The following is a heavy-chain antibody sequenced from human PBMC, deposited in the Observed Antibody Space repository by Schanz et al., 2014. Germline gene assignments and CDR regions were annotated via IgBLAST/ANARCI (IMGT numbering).Heavy chain of an antibody. CDR3: AREKRRTEVVLDH. V-gene: IGHV3-48*01. CDR1: GFTFNSYS. CDR2: ISSTSSSK. Sequence: EVHLVESGGGLGQRGGSLIVSCEGSGFTFNSYSMNWVRQAPGKGLEWISYISSTSSSKDYADSVKGRFSISRDNAKNSLYLQMNSLRAEDTAVYYCAREKRRTEVVLDHWGQGTLVTVSS. J-gene: IGHJ4*02.